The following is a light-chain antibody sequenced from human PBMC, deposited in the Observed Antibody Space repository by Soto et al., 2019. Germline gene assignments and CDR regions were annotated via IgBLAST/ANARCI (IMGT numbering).Light chain of an antibody. Sequence: PATLSLSPGERATLSCGASQSVSSSYLAWYQQKPGLAPRLLIYDASSRATGIPDRFSGSGSGTDFTLTISRLEPEDFAVYYCHQYGRSPRTFGQWTKVEIK. V-gene: IGKV3D-20*01. CDR3: HQYGRSPRT. CDR2: DAS. CDR1: QSVSSSY. J-gene: IGKJ1*01.